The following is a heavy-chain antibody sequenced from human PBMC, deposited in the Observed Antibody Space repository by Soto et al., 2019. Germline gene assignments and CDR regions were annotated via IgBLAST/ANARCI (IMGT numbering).Heavy chain of an antibody. J-gene: IGHJ6*01. CDR2: INPNSGGT. V-gene: IGHV1-2*02. CDR1: GYSFTGYY. Sequence: AAVQVSCKSCGYSFTGYYMHWVRQAPGQGLEWMGWINPNSGGTNYAQKFQGRVTMTRDTSISTAYMELSRLRSDDTAVYYCARSGPGLGRVVVQADIGYGMHVWGQGPTGNVPP. D-gene: IGHD2-2*02. CDR3: ARSGPGLGRVVVQADIGYGMHV.